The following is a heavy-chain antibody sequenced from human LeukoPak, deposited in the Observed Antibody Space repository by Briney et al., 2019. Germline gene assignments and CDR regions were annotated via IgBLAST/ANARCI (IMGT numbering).Heavy chain of an antibody. CDR1: GYTFTGYY. CDR2: INPNSGGA. V-gene: IGHV1-2*06. Sequence: ASVKVSCKASGYTFTGYYMHWVRQAPGQGLEWMGRINPNSGGANYAQKFQGRVTMTRDTSISTAYMELRSLRSDDTAVYYCARLHSSSWSPDLVYFDYWGQGTLVTVSS. J-gene: IGHJ4*02. CDR3: ARLHSSSWSPDLVYFDY. D-gene: IGHD6-13*01.